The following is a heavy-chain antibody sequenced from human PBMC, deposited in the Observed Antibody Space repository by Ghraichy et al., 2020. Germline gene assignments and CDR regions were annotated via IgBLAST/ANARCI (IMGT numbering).Heavy chain of an antibody. D-gene: IGHD4-17*01. CDR3: ARPTPGNDYGDRSWYFDL. Sequence: ASVKVSCKASGYTFTGHYMLWVRLCPGQGLEWMGWINPNSGGTNSAQKFPGRVTMTRDTSISTAYMELSRLRSEDTAVYYCARPTPGNDYGDRSWYFDLWGRG. CDR2: INPNSGGT. J-gene: IGHJ2*01. CDR1: GYTFTGHY. V-gene: IGHV1-2*02.